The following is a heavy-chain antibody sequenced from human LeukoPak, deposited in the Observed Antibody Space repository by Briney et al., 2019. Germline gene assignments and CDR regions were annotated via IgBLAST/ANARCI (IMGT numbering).Heavy chain of an antibody. CDR2: INQGGSVK. CDR3: ARFGYSGWNLEY. Sequence: PGGSLRLSCAASGFSFRDFWMTWVRQAPGKGLEWVANINQGGSVKYYVDSVKGRFTISRDDAESSLYVQMNSLRDEATAVYYCARFGYSGWNLEYWGQGTLVTVSS. V-gene: IGHV3-7*01. J-gene: IGHJ4*02. CDR1: GFSFRDFW. D-gene: IGHD5-12*01.